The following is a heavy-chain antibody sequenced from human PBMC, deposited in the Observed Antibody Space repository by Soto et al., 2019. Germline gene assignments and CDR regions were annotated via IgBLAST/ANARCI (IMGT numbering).Heavy chain of an antibody. CDR2: IYYSGST. V-gene: IGHV4-59*01. CDR3: ARSGSSSTPPDY. CDR1: GGSISSYY. D-gene: IGHD1-26*01. Sequence: SETLSLTCTVSGGSISSYYWSWIRQPPGKGLEWIGYIYYSGSTNYNPSLKSRVTISVDTSKNQFSLKLSSVTAADTAVYYCARSGSSSTPPDYWGQGTLVTVSS. J-gene: IGHJ4*02.